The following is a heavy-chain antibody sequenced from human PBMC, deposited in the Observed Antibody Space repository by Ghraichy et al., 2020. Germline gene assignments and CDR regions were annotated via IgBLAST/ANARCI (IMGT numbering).Heavy chain of an antibody. Sequence: SETLSLTCTVSGGSISSYYWSWIRQPPGKGLEWIGYIYYSGSTNYNPSLKSRVTISVDTSKNQFSLKLSSVTAADTAVYYCARGGRSWYGAFDIWGQGTMVTVSS. D-gene: IGHD6-13*01. CDR1: GGSISSYY. V-gene: IGHV4-59*01. CDR3: ARGGRSWYGAFDI. CDR2: IYYSGST. J-gene: IGHJ3*02.